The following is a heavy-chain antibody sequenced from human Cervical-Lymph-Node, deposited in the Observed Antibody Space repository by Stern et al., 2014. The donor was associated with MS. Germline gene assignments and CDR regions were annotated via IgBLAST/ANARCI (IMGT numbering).Heavy chain of an antibody. D-gene: IGHD3-22*01. J-gene: IGHJ4*02. CDR3: ARAEDYYDSSVDLGYYFDY. V-gene: IGHV3-48*01. CDR1: GFTFSSYS. Sequence: EDQLVESGGGLVQPWGSLRLSCAASGFTFSSYSMNWVRQAPGKGLEWVSYISSSSSTIDYSVSVKGRFTISRDDAKNSLYLQMNSLRAEDTAVYYCARAEDYYDSSVDLGYYFDYWGQGTLVTVSS. CDR2: ISSSSSTI.